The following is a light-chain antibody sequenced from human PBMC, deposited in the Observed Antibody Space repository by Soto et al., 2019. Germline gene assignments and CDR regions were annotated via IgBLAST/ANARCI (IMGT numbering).Light chain of an antibody. Sequence: DIQMTQSPSSLSASVGDRVTITCRASQGIRNYLAWYQQKPGKVPKLLIYAASTLQSGVTSRFSGSGSGTDFTLTISSLQPEDVATYYCQKYNSAPWTFGQGTKVEIE. CDR1: QGIRNY. CDR2: AAS. CDR3: QKYNSAPWT. V-gene: IGKV1-27*01. J-gene: IGKJ1*01.